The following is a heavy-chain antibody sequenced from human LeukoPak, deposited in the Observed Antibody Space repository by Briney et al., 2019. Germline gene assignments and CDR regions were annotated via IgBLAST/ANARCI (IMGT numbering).Heavy chain of an antibody. Sequence: GESLQISCQGSGSSFTSYWIGWVRQLPGKGLEWMGIIYPGDSDTRYSPSFQGQVTISADKSISTAYLQWSSLKASDTAMYYCASSIVVVEVYFDYWGQGTLVTVSS. CDR3: ASSIVVVEVYFDY. CDR1: GSSFTSYW. CDR2: IYPGDSDT. J-gene: IGHJ4*02. D-gene: IGHD3-22*01. V-gene: IGHV5-51*01.